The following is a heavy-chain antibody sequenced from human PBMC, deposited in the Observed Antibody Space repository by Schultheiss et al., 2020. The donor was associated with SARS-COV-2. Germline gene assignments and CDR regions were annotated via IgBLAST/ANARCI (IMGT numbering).Heavy chain of an antibody. CDR3: TTDRGLLWFGELSSFDY. J-gene: IGHJ4*02. V-gene: IGHV3-23*01. CDR2: ISGSGGST. Sequence: GGSLRLSCAASGFTFSSYAMSWVRQAPGKGLEWVSAISGSGGSTYYADSVKGRFTISRDNSKNTLYLQMNSLKTEDTAVYYCTTDRGLLWFGELSSFDYWGQGTLVTVSS. D-gene: IGHD3-10*01. CDR1: GFTFSSYA.